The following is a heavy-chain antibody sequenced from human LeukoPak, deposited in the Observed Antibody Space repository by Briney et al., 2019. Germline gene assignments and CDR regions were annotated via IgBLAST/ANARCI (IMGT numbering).Heavy chain of an antibody. CDR2: IRYDGSNK. CDR1: EFTFSSYG. V-gene: IGHV3-30*02. CDR3: AKDCCAGGRGVPTSYYYYMDV. D-gene: IGHD3-10*02. Sequence: QPGGSLRLSCAASEFTFSSYGMHWVRQAPGKGLEWVAFIRYDGSNKYYVDSVKGRFTISRDNSKNTLYLQMNSLRVEDTAVYYCAKDCCAGGRGVPTSYYYYMDVWGKGTTVTVSS. J-gene: IGHJ6*03.